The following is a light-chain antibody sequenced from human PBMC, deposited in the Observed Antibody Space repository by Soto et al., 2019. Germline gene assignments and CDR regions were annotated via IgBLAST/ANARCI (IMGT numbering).Light chain of an antibody. CDR1: SGSVSTDYY. CDR2: TTT. J-gene: IGLJ3*02. V-gene: IGLV8-61*01. Sequence: QTVVTQEPSLSVSPGGTVTLTCGLSSGSVSTDYYPTWCQQTPGQAPRTLIYTTTTRSSGVPDRFSGSILGNKAALIITGVQADDESDYYCVLYMGRGISVFGGGTKVTVL. CDR3: VLYMGRGISV.